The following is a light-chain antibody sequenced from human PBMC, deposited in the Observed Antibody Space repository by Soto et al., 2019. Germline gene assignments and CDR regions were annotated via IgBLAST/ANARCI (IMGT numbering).Light chain of an antibody. V-gene: IGKV3-15*01. CDR1: QSVSSN. CDR2: GAS. Sequence: EIVMTQSPATLSVSPGERATLSCRASQSVSSNLAWYQQKPGQAPRLLIYGASTRATGIPARFSGSGSGTEFTLTNSSLQSEDFAVYYCQQYNNWPPWTFGQGTKVEIK. J-gene: IGKJ1*01. CDR3: QQYNNWPPWT.